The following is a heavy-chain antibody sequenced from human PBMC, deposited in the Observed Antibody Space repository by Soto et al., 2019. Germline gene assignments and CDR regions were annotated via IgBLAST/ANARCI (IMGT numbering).Heavy chain of an antibody. Sequence: GGSLRLSCAASGFTFNTYAMTWVRRAPGKGLEWVSGIVSGGGRTYYADSVEGRFTISRDNSKNTLYLQMNSLRAEDTAIYYCARDGTVTSYPDWFGPWGQGILVTVSS. J-gene: IGHJ5*02. CDR2: IVSGGGRT. V-gene: IGHV3-23*01. D-gene: IGHD4-17*01. CDR1: GFTFNTYA. CDR3: ARDGTVTSYPDWFGP.